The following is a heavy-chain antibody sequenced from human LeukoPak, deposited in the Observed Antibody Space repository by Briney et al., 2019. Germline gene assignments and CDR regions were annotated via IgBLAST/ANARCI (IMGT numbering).Heavy chain of an antibody. Sequence: GGSLRLSCAAAGFTFSSYGMHWVRQAPGKGLERVAFIRYDGSNKYYADSVKGRFTSSRDNSKNTLYLQMNSLRAEDTAVSYCAKDIPLRWEAGTNWFDPWGQGTLVTVSS. CDR2: IRYDGSNK. CDR3: AKDIPLRWEAGTNWFDP. D-gene: IGHD6-13*01. V-gene: IGHV3-30*02. J-gene: IGHJ5*02. CDR1: GFTFSSYG.